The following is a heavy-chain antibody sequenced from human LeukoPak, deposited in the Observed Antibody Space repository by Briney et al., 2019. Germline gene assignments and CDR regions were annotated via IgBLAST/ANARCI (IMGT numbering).Heavy chain of an antibody. CDR3: ARAVTTINAFGI. CDR2: IYYSGST. D-gene: IGHD4-17*01. V-gene: IGHV4-59*01. CDR1: GGSISSYY. J-gene: IGHJ3*02. Sequence: SETLSLTCTVSGGSISSYYWSWIRQPPGKGLEWIGYIYYSGSTNYNPSLKSRVTISVDTSKNQFSLKLSSVTAADTAVYYCARAVTTINAFGIWGQGTMVIVSS.